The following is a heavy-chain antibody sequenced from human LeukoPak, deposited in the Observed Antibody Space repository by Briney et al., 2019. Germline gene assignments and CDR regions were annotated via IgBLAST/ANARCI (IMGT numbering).Heavy chain of an antibody. J-gene: IGHJ4*02. D-gene: IGHD1-26*01. CDR2: ISAGNGNT. Sequence: VAAVKVSCKASGYTLTSYALHGVPDAPGRRLEWMGWISAGNGNTKYSQNFQGRVTFISNTSATTAFMELSSLRSEDAAVYYCARDSGSGNNDYWGQGTLVTVSS. V-gene: IGHV1-3*01. CDR3: ARDSGSGNNDY. CDR1: GYTLTSYA.